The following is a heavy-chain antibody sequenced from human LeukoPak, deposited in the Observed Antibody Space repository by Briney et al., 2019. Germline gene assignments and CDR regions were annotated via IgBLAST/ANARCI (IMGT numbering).Heavy chain of an antibody. D-gene: IGHD3-10*01. CDR2: VYYSGTT. CDR3: ARDHIMVLGYFDY. CDR1: GGSISLSYYY. V-gene: IGHV4-39*07. Sequence: SETLSLTCSVSGGSISLSYYYWGWIRQPPGKALEWIGSVYYSGTTSYNPSLKSRVTISVDMSKNHFSLRLSSVTAADTAMYYCARDHIMVLGYFDYWGQGTLVTVSS. J-gene: IGHJ4*02.